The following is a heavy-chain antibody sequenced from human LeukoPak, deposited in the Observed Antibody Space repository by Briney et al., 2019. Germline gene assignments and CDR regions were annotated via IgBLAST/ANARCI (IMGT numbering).Heavy chain of an antibody. V-gene: IGHV4-34*01. CDR2: ISHSGSA. Sequence: SETLSLTCAVSGGSFSGYYWTWIRQPPGKGLEWIGEISHSGSANYNPSLKSRVTISVDTSKNQFSLKLSSVTAADTAVYYCARLPLRFLEWFYFDYWGQGTLVTVSS. D-gene: IGHD3-3*01. CDR1: GGSFSGYY. J-gene: IGHJ4*02. CDR3: ARLPLRFLEWFYFDY.